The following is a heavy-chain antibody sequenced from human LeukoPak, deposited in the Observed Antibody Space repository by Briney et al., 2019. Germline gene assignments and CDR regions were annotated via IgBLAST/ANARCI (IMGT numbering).Heavy chain of an antibody. Sequence: SETLSLTCTVSGGSISGYTWSWIRQPAGKGLEWIGRIYASGSTNYNPSLQGRVTMSVDTSRGQFFLMVHSVTAADTAVYYCAIGVVGATAFAYWGQGTVVTASS. CDR1: GGSISGYT. V-gene: IGHV4-4*07. CDR2: IYASGST. CDR3: AIGVVGATAFAY. J-gene: IGHJ4*02. D-gene: IGHD1-26*01.